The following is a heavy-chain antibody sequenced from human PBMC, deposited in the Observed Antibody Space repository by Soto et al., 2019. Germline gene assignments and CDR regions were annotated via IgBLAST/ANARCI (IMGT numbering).Heavy chain of an antibody. V-gene: IGHV3-9*01. D-gene: IGHD3-3*01. CDR1: GFTFDDYA. Sequence: GGSLRLSCAASGFTFDDYAMHWVRQAPGKGLEWVSGISWNSGSIGYADSVKGRFTISRDNAKNSLYLQMNSLRAEDTALYYCAKDSNFWSGYYKNVWGYFDYWGQGTLVTVSS. CDR3: AKDSNFWSGYYKNVWGYFDY. CDR2: ISWNSGSI. J-gene: IGHJ4*02.